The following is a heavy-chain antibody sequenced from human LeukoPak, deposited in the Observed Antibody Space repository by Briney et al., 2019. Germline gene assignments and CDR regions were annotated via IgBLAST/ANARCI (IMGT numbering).Heavy chain of an antibody. V-gene: IGHV3-30-3*01. CDR2: ISYDGSNK. J-gene: IGHJ6*02. Sequence: GRSLTVSCAASGFAFSTYAIHWVRQAPGKGLEGVAVISYDGSNKYYADSVKGRFTISRDNSKSTLYLQMNSLRPEDTAVYYCAREGGFSGYDSAFVAYYYYDMDVWGQGTTVTVSS. CDR3: AREGGFSGYDSAFVAYYYYDMDV. CDR1: GFAFSTYA. D-gene: IGHD5-12*01.